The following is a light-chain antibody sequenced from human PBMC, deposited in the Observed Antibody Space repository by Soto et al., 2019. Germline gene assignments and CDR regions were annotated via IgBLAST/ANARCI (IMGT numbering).Light chain of an antibody. J-gene: IGKJ4*01. V-gene: IGKV1-12*01. CDR2: TAS. CDR1: QGVGTW. Sequence: DIQMTQSPSSVSASVGDRVTITCRASQGVGTWLAWYQQKPGEAPRFLIYTASTLHSGVPSRFSGSRSGTDFTLTITSLQPEDFATYYCQQSDSFPLTFGGGTKVEIK. CDR3: QQSDSFPLT.